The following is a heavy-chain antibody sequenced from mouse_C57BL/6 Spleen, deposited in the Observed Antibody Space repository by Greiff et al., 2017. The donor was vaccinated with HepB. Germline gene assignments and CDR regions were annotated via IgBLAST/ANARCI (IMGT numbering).Heavy chain of an antibody. Sequence: QVQLKESGAELAKPGASVKLSCKASGYTFTSYWMHWVKQRPGQGLEWIGYINPSSGYTKYNQKFKDKATLTADKSSSTAYMQRSSLTYEDSAVYYCARSLYGYEAMDYWGQGTSVTVSS. CDR1: GYTFTSYW. V-gene: IGHV1-7*01. J-gene: IGHJ4*01. D-gene: IGHD1-1*02. CDR3: ARSLYGYEAMDY. CDR2: INPSSGYT.